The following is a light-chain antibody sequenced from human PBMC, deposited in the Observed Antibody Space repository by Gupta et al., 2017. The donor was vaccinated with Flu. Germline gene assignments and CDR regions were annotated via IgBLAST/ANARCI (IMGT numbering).Light chain of an antibody. V-gene: IGLV3-21*02. CDR3: QVCDTTTDQWV. J-gene: IGLJ3*02. Sequence: NRIGEKKVHWYQQRPVKATVLVVYDVNVRPSGIPDRFSASNSGDTATLRISRVEAGDEAVDYCQVCDTTTDQWVFGGGTKLTVL. CDR1: RIGEKK. CDR2: DVN.